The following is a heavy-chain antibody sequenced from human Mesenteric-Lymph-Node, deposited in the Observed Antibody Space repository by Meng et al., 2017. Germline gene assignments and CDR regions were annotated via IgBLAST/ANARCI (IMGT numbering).Heavy chain of an antibody. Sequence: QVQRVQPGAEEKKPGAVVKVPCQSSGYTFTGYYIHWVRQAPGQGLEWMGRINLNSGGTNYAQKFQGRVTMTWDTSISAAQMELSSLRSDDTAVYYCAAFYYESSGYFRADYWGQGILVTVSS. CDR1: GYTFTGYY. D-gene: IGHD3-22*01. CDR3: AAFYYESSGYFRADY. J-gene: IGHJ4*02. V-gene: IGHV1-2*06. CDR2: INLNSGGT.